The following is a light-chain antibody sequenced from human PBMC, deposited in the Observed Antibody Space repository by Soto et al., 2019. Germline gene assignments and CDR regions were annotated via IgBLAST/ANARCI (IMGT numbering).Light chain of an antibody. J-gene: IGKJ4*01. CDR3: QQLNSYPFT. V-gene: IGKV1-9*01. CDR1: QGISSY. CDR2: AAS. Sequence: DIQLTQSPSFLSASVGDRVTITCRASQGISSYLAWYQQKPGKAPKLLIYAASTLQSGVPSRFSGSGSGTEFTLTISSLQPEDYATYSCQQLNSYPFTFGGRTKVDIK.